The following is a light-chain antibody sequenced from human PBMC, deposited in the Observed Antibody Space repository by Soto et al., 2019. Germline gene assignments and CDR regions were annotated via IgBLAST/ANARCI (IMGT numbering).Light chain of an antibody. V-gene: IGKV3-15*01. CDR1: QRVSTN. Sequence: IVMTQSPATLPVSPGERATLSCRATQRVSTNLAWYQQKPGQAPRLLIYAASSRPTGVPARFSGSGSGTEFTLTISTLQSEDFALDYCQQYNNWPYTFGQGTRLEVK. J-gene: IGKJ2*01. CDR3: QQYNNWPYT. CDR2: AAS.